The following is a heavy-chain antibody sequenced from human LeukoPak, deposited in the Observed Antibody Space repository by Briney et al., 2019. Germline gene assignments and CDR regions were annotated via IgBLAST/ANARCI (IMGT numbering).Heavy chain of an antibody. CDR3: TGLYYFDASALGY. V-gene: IGHV3-49*04. CDR1: GFTFGDCA. CDR2: IRSKAYGGTT. J-gene: IGHJ4*02. Sequence: PGRSLRLSCTASGFTFGDCAMSWVRQAPGKGLECVGFIRSKAYGGTTEYAASVKGRFTISRDDSKSIAYLQMNSLKTEDTAVYYCTGLYYFDASALGYWGQGTLVTVSS. D-gene: IGHD3-22*01.